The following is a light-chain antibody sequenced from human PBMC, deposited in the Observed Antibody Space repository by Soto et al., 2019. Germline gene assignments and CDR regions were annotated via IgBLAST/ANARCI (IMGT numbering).Light chain of an antibody. Sequence: QSVLTQPASVSGSPGQSITISCTGTSSDVGGYNYVSWYQQHPGKAPKLMIYNVYDRPSGISYRFSGSKSGNTASLTISGLQGEDEADYYCSAYTVSRTYVFGTGTKVTVL. J-gene: IGLJ1*01. CDR2: NVY. CDR1: SSDVGGYNY. CDR3: SAYTVSRTYV. V-gene: IGLV2-14*03.